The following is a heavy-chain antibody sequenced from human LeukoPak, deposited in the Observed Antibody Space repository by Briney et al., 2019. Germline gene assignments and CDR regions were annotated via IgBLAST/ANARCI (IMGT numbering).Heavy chain of an antibody. D-gene: IGHD3-10*01. Sequence: GGSLRLSCAASGFTFSSYWMSWVRQAPGKGPEWVANIKQDGSEKYYVDSVKGRFTISRDNAKNSLYLQMNSLRAEDTAVYYCAREGYYYGSGSSEDWGQGTLVTVSS. J-gene: IGHJ4*02. CDR1: GFTFSSYW. CDR3: AREGYYYGSGSSED. CDR2: IKQDGSEK. V-gene: IGHV3-7*01.